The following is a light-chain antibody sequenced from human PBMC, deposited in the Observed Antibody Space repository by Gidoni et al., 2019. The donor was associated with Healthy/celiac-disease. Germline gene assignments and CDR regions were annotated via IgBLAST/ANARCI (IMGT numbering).Light chain of an antibody. Sequence: DIQMTQSPSSLSASVGDRVTITCRASQSISSYLNWYQQKPGKAPKLLIYAASSLQSGVPSMFSGSGSGTDFTLTISSLQPEDFATYYCQQSYSTPELTFGGGTKVEIK. V-gene: IGKV1-39*01. CDR1: QSISSY. J-gene: IGKJ4*01. CDR3: QQSYSTPELT. CDR2: AAS.